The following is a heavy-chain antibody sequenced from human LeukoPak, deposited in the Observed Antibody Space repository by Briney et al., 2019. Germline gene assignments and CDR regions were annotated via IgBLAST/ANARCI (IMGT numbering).Heavy chain of an antibody. CDR1: GFTFSSYW. D-gene: IGHD3-10*01. V-gene: IGHV3-74*01. J-gene: IGHJ5*02. CDR3: ARDYYGSGRTNWFDP. Sequence: GGSLRLSCAASGFTFSSYWMHWVRQAPGKGLVWVSRTNSDGSSTSYADSVKGRFTISRDNAKNTLYLQMNSLRAEDTAVYYCARDYYGSGRTNWFDPWGQGTLVTVSS. CDR2: TNSDGSST.